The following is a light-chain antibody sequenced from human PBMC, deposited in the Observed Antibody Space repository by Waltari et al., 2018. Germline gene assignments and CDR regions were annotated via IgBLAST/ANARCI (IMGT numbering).Light chain of an antibody. CDR3: NSFTSSTTWV. J-gene: IGLJ3*02. CDR1: SSDVGGHNH. CDR2: DVT. Sequence: QSALTQPASVSGSPGQSITISCTGTSSDVGGHNHVSWYQQHPGQAPKLLIYDVTKWPSGVSDRFSGSKSGNTASLTISGLQAEDEADYYCNSFTSSTTWVFGGG. V-gene: IGLV2-14*03.